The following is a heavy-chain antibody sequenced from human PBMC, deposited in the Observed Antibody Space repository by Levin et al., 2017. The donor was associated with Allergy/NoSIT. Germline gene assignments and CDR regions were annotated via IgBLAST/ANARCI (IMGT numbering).Heavy chain of an antibody. CDR3: AKGTIVVVPAAPSWGMDV. Sequence: GGSLRLSCAASGFTFDDYAMHWVRQAPGKGLEWVSGISWNSGSIGYADSVKGRFTISRDNAKNSLYLQMNSLRAEDTALYYCAKGTIVVVPAAPSWGMDVWGQGTTVTVSS. CDR2: ISWNSGSI. D-gene: IGHD2-2*01. V-gene: IGHV3-9*01. J-gene: IGHJ6*02. CDR1: GFTFDDYA.